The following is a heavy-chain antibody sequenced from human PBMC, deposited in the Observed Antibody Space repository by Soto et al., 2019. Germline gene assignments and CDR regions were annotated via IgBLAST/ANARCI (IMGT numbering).Heavy chain of an antibody. D-gene: IGHD4-4*01. CDR3: AGWGGHDYNY. CDR2: INPDGNVG. V-gene: IGHV3-7*03. CDR1: GFPFSTYW. J-gene: IGHJ4*02. Sequence: EVQLLGSGGGLVQPGGSLRLSCVGSGFPFSTYWMNWVRQAPGKGLEWVANINPDGNVGTYVDSVRGRFTTSRDNAKNSLYLKMNSLRADDTAVYFCAGWGGHDYNYWGQGIMVTVSS.